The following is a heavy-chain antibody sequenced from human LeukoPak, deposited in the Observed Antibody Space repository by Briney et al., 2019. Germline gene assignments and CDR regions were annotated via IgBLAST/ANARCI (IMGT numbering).Heavy chain of an antibody. D-gene: IGHD2-2*02. V-gene: IGHV4-4*07. Sequence: PSETLSLTCTVSGGSISSYYWSWIRQPAGKGLEWIGRIYTSGSTNYNPSLKSRVTMSVDTSKNQFSLKLSSVTAADTAVYYCARDLPRIPAAILTKGRGVQNWFDPWGQGTLVTVSS. CDR1: GGSISSYY. J-gene: IGHJ5*02. CDR3: ARDLPRIPAAILTKGRGVQNWFDP. CDR2: IYTSGST.